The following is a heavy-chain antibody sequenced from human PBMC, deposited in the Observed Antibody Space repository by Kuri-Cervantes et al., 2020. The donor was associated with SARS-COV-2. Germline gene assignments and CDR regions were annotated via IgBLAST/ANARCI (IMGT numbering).Heavy chain of an antibody. V-gene: IGHV3-21*01. CDR3: ARDWAGYCSSTSCYSYYYYGMDA. Sequence: GESLKISCAASGFTFSSYSMNWVRQAPGKGLEWVSSISSSSSYIYYADSVKGRFTISRDNAKNSLYLQMNSLRAEDTAVYYCARDWAGYCSSTSCYSYYYYGMDAWGQGTTVTVSS. J-gene: IGHJ6*02. CDR1: GFTFSSYS. CDR2: ISSSSSYI. D-gene: IGHD2-2*02.